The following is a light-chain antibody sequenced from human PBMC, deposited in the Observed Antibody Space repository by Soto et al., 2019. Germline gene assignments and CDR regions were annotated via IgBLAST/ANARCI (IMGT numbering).Light chain of an antibody. CDR3: HHCHYRPI. CDR1: HDITSF. Sequence: DIQMTQSPSSLSASVGDRVTITCQASHDITSFLNWYQHKPGRAPKLLIYDASILEAGVPTRFSGSGSGTPSTFTISSLQPEDVATYYCHHCHYRPIFGPGTTVDFK. CDR2: DAS. J-gene: IGKJ3*01. V-gene: IGKV1-33*01.